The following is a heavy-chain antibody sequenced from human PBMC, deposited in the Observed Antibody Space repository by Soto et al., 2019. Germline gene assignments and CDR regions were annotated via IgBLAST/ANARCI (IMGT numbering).Heavy chain of an antibody. Sequence: GGSLRLSCAASGFSFSSYGMQWVRQAPGKGLEWVAVIWYDGSNKYYADSVKGRFTISRDNSKNTLYLQMNSLRAEDTAVYYCARDQDIVATIPTNDAFDIWGQGTMVTVSS. J-gene: IGHJ3*02. D-gene: IGHD5-12*01. CDR3: ARDQDIVATIPTNDAFDI. V-gene: IGHV3-33*01. CDR1: GFSFSSYG. CDR2: IWYDGSNK.